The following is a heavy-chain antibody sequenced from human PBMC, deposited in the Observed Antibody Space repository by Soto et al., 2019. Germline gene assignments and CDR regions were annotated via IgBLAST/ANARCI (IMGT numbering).Heavy chain of an antibody. J-gene: IGHJ6*02. CDR3: ARVFGFGGMDV. Sequence: PSETLSLTCAVSGGSINSGGYSWSWIRQPPGKGLEWIGYIYHSGRTYYNPSLKSRVTISVDRSKNQFSLKLSSVAAADTAVYYCARVFGFGGMDVWGQGTTVTVSS. CDR1: GGSINSGGYS. D-gene: IGHD3-10*01. CDR2: IYHSGRT. V-gene: IGHV4-30-2*01.